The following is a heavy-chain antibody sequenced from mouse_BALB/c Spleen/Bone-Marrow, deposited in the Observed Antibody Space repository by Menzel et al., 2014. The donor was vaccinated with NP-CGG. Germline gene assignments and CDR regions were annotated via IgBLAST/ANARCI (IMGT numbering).Heavy chain of an antibody. CDR3: AREADGYYVGAMDY. V-gene: IGHV1-14*01. D-gene: IGHD2-3*01. CDR2: INPYNDGT. CDR1: GYTFSSYV. J-gene: IGHJ4*01. Sequence: EVQLQQSGPELGKPGASVKMSCKASGYTFSSYVIHWVKQKPGQGLEWIGHINPYNDGTKYNEKFKGKATLTSDKSSSTAYIDLSSPTSEDSAVYYCAREADGYYVGAMDYWGQGTSVTVSS.